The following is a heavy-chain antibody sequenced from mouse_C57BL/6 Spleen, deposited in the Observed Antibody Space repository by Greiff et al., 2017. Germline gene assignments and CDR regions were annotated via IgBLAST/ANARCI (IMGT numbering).Heavy chain of an antibody. CDR2: IHPSDSDT. CDR3: ASADYSNFVWFGY. CDR1: GYTFTSYW. Sequence: QVQLQQPGAELVKPGASVKVSCKASGYTFTSYWMHWVKQRPGQGLEWIGRIHPSDSDTNYNQKFKGKATLTVDKSSSTAYMQLSSLPSEDSAVYYWASADYSNFVWFGYWGKGTLVTVSA. J-gene: IGHJ3*01. V-gene: IGHV1-74*01. D-gene: IGHD2-5*01.